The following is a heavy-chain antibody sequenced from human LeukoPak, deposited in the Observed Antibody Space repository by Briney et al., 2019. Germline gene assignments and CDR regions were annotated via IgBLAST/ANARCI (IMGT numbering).Heavy chain of an antibody. CDR1: GGSISTSSCY. D-gene: IGHD6-13*01. CDR2: IYYSGRT. V-gene: IGHV4-39*07. J-gene: IGHJ6*03. CDR3: ARVREQQLVYYYYYMDV. Sequence: PSETLSLTCAVSGGSISTSSCYWGWIRQPPGKGLEWIGSIYYSGRTYYNPSLKSRVTISVDTSKNHFSLKLYSVTAADTAVYYCARVREQQLVYYYYYMDVWGKGTTVTVSS.